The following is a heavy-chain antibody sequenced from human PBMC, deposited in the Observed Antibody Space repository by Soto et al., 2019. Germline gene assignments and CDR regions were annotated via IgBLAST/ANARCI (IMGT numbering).Heavy chain of an antibody. D-gene: IGHD6-25*01. Sequence: QVPLVESGGGVVQPGRSLRLSCAASGFTFSSYGMHWVRQAPGKGLEWVAVISYDGSNKYYADSVKGRFTISRDNSKNTLYLQMTSLRAEDTAVYYCAKDRRPNYYYGMDVWGQGTTVTVSS. J-gene: IGHJ6*02. CDR1: GFTFSSYG. V-gene: IGHV3-30*18. CDR3: AKDRRPNYYYGMDV. CDR2: ISYDGSNK.